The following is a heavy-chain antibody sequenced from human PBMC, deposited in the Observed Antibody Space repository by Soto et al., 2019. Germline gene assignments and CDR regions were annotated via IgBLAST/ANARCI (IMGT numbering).Heavy chain of an antibody. J-gene: IGHJ6*02. D-gene: IGHD6-19*01. V-gene: IGHV4-61*01. CDR1: GASVSSGTYY. CDR3: ARDPGVGAVADDYYYYGMDV. Sequence: SETLSLSCTVSGASVSSGTYYWSWIRQPPGKGLEWIGYIYYSGITLYNPSLKSRVTLSGDTSKNQFSLRLGSVTAADTAVYFCARDPGVGAVADDYYYYGMDVWGQGTTVTVSS. CDR2: IYYSGIT.